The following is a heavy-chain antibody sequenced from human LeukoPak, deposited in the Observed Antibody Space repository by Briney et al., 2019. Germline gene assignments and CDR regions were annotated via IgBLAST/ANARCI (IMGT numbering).Heavy chain of an antibody. CDR3: ARLGYDYVWGFNYYMDV. J-gene: IGHJ6*03. Sequence: GGSLRLSCAASGFTFSGYEMNWVRQAPGKGLEWVSYISSSGSTIYYADSVKGRFTISRDNAKNSLYLQMNSLRAEDTAVYYCARLGYDYVWGFNYYMDVWGKGTTVTISS. CDR1: GFTFSGYE. D-gene: IGHD3-16*01. V-gene: IGHV3-48*03. CDR2: ISSSGSTI.